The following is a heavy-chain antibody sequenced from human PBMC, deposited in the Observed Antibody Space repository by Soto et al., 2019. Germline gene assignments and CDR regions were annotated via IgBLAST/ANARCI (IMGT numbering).Heavy chain of an antibody. D-gene: IGHD3-9*01. Sequence: QLQLQESGPGLVKPSETLSLTCSVSGDSINSDNYYWAWIRQPPGKGLEWIGSIYYRGNTYYNPSLKTRVTISLDKSKRQFSLKLNSVTAADSAVYFCARLEGLATISYYFDYWGQGTLVTVSS. V-gene: IGHV4-39*01. J-gene: IGHJ4*02. CDR3: ARLEGLATISYYFDY. CDR1: GDSINSDNYY. CDR2: IYYRGNT.